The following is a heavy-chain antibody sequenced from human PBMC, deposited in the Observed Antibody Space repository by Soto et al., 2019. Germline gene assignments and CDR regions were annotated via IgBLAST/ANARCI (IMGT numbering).Heavy chain of an antibody. CDR1: GYSFAGYW. V-gene: IGHV5-10-1*01. D-gene: IGHD3-22*01. CDR3: ARQIYDSDTGPNFQYYFDS. Sequence: ESLKISFKGSGYSFAGYWITWVRQKPGKGLEWMGRIDPSDSQTYYSPSFRGHVTISVTKSITTVFLQWSSLRASDTAMYYCARQIYDSDTGPNFQYYFDSWGQGTPVTVSS. CDR2: IDPSDSQT. J-gene: IGHJ4*02.